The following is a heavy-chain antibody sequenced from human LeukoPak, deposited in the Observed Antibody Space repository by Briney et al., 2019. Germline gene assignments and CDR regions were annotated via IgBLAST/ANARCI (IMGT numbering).Heavy chain of an antibody. CDR3: AKDSQYYDFWSGSPNDAFDI. CDR2: IRYDGSNK. V-gene: IGHV3-30*02. D-gene: IGHD3-3*01. Sequence: GGSLRLSCAASGFTFSSYGMHWVRQAPGKGLEWVAFIRYDGSNKYYADSVKGRFTISRDNSKNTLYLQMNSLRAEDTAVYYCAKDSQYYDFWSGSPNDAFDIWGQGTMVTVSS. J-gene: IGHJ3*02. CDR1: GFTFSSYG.